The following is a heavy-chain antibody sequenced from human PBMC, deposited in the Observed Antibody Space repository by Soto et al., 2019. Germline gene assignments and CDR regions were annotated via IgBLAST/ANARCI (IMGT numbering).Heavy chain of an antibody. CDR2: ISSSSNYI. Sequence: GGSLRLSCAASGFTFSDYSINWVRQAPGKGLEWVSFISSSSNYIYFADSVKGRFTISRDNAKNSLFLQMNSLKAEDTAVYFCARTYSSSSPFDYWGLGTPVTVSS. V-gene: IGHV3-21*01. CDR3: ARTYSSSSPFDY. D-gene: IGHD6-6*01. CDR1: GFTFSDYS. J-gene: IGHJ4*02.